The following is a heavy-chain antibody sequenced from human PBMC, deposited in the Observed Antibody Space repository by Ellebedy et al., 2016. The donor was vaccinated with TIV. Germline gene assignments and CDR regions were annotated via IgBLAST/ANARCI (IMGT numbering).Heavy chain of an antibody. CDR1: GFTFSSYW. J-gene: IGHJ4*02. CDR3: ARDGVIVY. Sequence: GESLKISXAASGFTFSSYWMSWVRQAPGKGLEWVANIKQDGSEKYYVDSVKGRFTISRDNAKNSLYLQMNSLRAEDTAVYYCARDGVIVYWGQGTLVTVSS. CDR2: IKQDGSEK. V-gene: IGHV3-7*01. D-gene: IGHD1-26*01.